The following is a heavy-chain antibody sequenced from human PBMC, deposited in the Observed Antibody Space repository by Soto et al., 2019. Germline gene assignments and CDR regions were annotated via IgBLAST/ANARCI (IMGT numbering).Heavy chain of an antibody. CDR3: ARDPGGSYAY. J-gene: IGHJ4*02. CDR2: ISPNSAAT. D-gene: IGHD1-26*01. Sequence: QVQLVQSGAEVKKPGASVKVSCKASGNTFTGYFMHWVRQAPGQGLEWTGWISPNSAATNYAQKFQGRVTMTRDTSISTAYMELSRLRSDDSAVYYCARDPGGSYAYWGQGTLVTVSS. CDR1: GNTFTGYF. V-gene: IGHV1-2*02.